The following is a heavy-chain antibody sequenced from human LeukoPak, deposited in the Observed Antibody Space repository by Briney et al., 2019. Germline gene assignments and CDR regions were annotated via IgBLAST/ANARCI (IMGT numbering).Heavy chain of an antibody. V-gene: IGHV1-2*02. Sequence: ASVKVSCKASGYTFTGYYMHWVRQAPGQGLEWMGWINPNSGGTNYAQKFQGRVTMTRDTSISTAYMELSRLRSDDTAVYYCAVEDLAAAGIYNWFDPWGQGTLVTVSS. CDR2: INPNSGGT. CDR3: AVEDLAAAGIYNWFDP. D-gene: IGHD6-13*01. J-gene: IGHJ5*02. CDR1: GYTFTGYY.